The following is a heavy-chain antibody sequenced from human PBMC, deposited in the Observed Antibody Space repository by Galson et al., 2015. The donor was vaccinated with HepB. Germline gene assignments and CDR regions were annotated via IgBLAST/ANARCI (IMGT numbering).Heavy chain of an antibody. CDR3: ASKMGIAVAGLLDDY. CDR1: GFTFSNYA. D-gene: IGHD6-19*01. J-gene: IGHJ4*02. Sequence: SLRLSCAASGFTFSNYAMTWVRQAPGKGLEWVSAISARGDRTYYADSVKGRFTISRDNSKNTLYLQMNSLRADDTAVYYCASKMGIAVAGLLDDYWGQGTLVTVSS. V-gene: IGHV3-23*01. CDR2: ISARGDRT.